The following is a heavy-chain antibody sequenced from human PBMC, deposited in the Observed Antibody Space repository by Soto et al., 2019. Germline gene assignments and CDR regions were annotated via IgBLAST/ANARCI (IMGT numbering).Heavy chain of an antibody. J-gene: IGHJ5*02. CDR3: ARDSYYDFWSGYYHWFDP. CDR2: IYYSGST. V-gene: IGHV4-59*01. CDR1: GGSISSYY. D-gene: IGHD3-3*01. Sequence: SETLSLTCTVSGGSISSYYWSWIRQPPGKVLEWIGYIYYSGSTNYNPSLKSRVTISVDTSKNQFSLKLSSVTAADTAVYYCARDSYYDFWSGYYHWFDPWGQGALVTVSS.